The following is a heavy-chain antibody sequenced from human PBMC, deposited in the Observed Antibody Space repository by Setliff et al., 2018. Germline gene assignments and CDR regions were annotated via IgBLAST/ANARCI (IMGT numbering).Heavy chain of an antibody. CDR3: ARSHYYASGNSHYYYMDV. CDR1: GGSISSYY. Sequence: SETLSLTCNVSGGSISSYYWTWIRQPPGKGLEWIGYFYHSASTNYNPSLKGRVTMSADTSKNQLSLSLTSVSVADTAIYYCARSHYYASGNSHYYYMDVWGKGTAVTVSS. V-gene: IGHV4-59*08. D-gene: IGHD3-10*01. J-gene: IGHJ6*03. CDR2: FYHSAST.